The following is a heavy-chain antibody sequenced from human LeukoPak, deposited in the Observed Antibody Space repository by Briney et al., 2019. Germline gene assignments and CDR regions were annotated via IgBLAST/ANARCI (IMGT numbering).Heavy chain of an antibody. CDR1: GGSVSSSSYY. CDR2: IYYSGST. CDR3: ARGVIAAGGNDFDY. V-gene: IGHV4-39*07. D-gene: IGHD6-13*01. Sequence: PSETLSLTCTVSGGSVSSSSYYWGWIRQPPGKGLEWIGSIYYSGSTYYTPSLKSRVTISVDTSKNQFSLKLSSVTAADTAVYYCARGVIAAGGNDFDYWGQGTLVTVSS. J-gene: IGHJ4*02.